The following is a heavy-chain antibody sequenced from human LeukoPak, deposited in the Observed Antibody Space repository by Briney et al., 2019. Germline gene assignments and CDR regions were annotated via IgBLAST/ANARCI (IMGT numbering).Heavy chain of an antibody. CDR2: IYYSGST. J-gene: IGHJ4*02. V-gene: IGHV4-59*08. CDR3: ARRRESGWYHYFDY. D-gene: IGHD6-19*01. CDR1: GGSISSYY. Sequence: SGTLSLTCTVSGGSISSYYWSWIRQPPGKGLEWIGYIYYSGSTNYNPSLKSRVTISVDRSKNQFSLKLSSVTAADTAVYYCARRRESGWYHYFDYWGQGTLVTVSS.